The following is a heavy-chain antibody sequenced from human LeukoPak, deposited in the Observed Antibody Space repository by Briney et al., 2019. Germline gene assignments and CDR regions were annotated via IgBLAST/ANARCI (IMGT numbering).Heavy chain of an antibody. D-gene: IGHD2-15*01. V-gene: IGHV1-24*01. CDR1: GYTLTELS. CDR2: FDPEDGET. Sequence: ASVKVSCKVSGYTLTELSMHWVRQAPGKGREWMGGFDPEDGETIYAQKFQGRVTMTEDTSTDTAYMELSSLRSEDTAVYYCATQKTPRRSLNWYFDLWGRGTLVTVSS. CDR3: ATQKTPRRSLNWYFDL. J-gene: IGHJ2*01.